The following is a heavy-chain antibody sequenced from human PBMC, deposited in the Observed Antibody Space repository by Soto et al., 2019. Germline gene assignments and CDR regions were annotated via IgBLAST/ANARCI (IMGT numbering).Heavy chain of an antibody. CDR2: IYYSGST. Sequence: SETLSLTCTVSGGSISSSSYYWGWIRQPPGKGLEWIGSIYYSGSTYYNPSLKSRVTISVDTSKNQFSLKLSSVTAADTAVYYCARGDDYADAFDIWGQGTMVTVSS. V-gene: IGHV4-39*01. CDR3: ARGDDYADAFDI. J-gene: IGHJ3*02. D-gene: IGHD4-17*01. CDR1: GGSISSSSYY.